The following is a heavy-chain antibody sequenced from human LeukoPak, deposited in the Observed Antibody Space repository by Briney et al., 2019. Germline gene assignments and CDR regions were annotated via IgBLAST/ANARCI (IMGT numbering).Heavy chain of an antibody. J-gene: IGHJ4*02. CDR1: GGSISSSY. CDR2: IYSSGST. V-gene: IGHV4-4*07. CDR3: AGINSGHYRY. Sequence: DPSETLSLTCTVSGGSISSSYWSWIRQPAGKGLEWIGRIYSSGSTNYNPSLNSRVTLSVDTSKNQFSLKLSSVTAADTAVHYCAGINSGHYRYWGQGTLVTVSS. D-gene: IGHD3-22*01.